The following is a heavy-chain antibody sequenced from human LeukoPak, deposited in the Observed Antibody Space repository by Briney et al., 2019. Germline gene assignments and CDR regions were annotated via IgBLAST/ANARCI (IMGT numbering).Heavy chain of an antibody. CDR3: ARERYSSGWFENWFDP. J-gene: IGHJ5*02. D-gene: IGHD6-19*01. CDR1: GGSISSGGYY. Sequence: SETLSLTCTVSGGSISSGGYYWSWILQHPGNGLEWIGYTSYSGSTYYNPSLKSRVTISVDTSKNQFSLKLSSVTAADTAVYYCARERYSSGWFENWFDPWGQGTLVTVSS. V-gene: IGHV4-31*03. CDR2: TSYSGST.